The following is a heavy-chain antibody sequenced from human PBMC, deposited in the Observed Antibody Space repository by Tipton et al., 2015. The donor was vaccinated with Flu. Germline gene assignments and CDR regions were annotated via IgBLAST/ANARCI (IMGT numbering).Heavy chain of an antibody. D-gene: IGHD6-19*01. CDR1: GGSMSNNF. Sequence: TLSLTCTVSGGSMSNNFWSWFRQPAEKGLEWIGRIYASGVTNYNPSLKSRVTMSIDTSKNQFSLRLSSVTAADTAVYYCARGPGRYSSGWYFVDYWGQGTLVTVSS. V-gene: IGHV4-4*07. CDR2: IYASGVT. CDR3: ARGPGRYSSGWYFVDY. J-gene: IGHJ4*02.